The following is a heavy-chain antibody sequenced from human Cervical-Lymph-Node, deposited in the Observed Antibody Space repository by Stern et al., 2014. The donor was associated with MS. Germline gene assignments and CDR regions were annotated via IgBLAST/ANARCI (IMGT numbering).Heavy chain of an antibody. J-gene: IGHJ3*02. CDR1: GGSISSGGYY. D-gene: IGHD3-22*01. CDR3: ARTYYYDSSGYLGAFDI. CDR2: IYYSGST. V-gene: IGHV4-31*03. Sequence: QLQLQESGPGLVKPSQTLSLTCTVSGGSISSGGYYWSWIRQHPGKGLEWIGYIYYSGSTYYNPSLKSRVTISVDTSKNQFSLKLSSVTAADTAVYYCARTYYYDSSGYLGAFDIWGQGTMVTVSS.